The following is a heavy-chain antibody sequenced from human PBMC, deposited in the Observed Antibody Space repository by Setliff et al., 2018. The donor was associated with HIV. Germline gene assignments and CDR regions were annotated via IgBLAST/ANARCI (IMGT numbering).Heavy chain of an antibody. CDR1: GSSLSSGYF. CDR2: IYHSGST. CDR3: ASTSRRLGDSSGNEGAFDI. Sequence: SETLSLTCAVSGSSLSSGYFWGWIRQPPGKGLEWIGSIYHSGSTYYNPSLKSRVTISVDTSKNQFSLKLSSVTAADTAVYYCASTSRRLGDSSGNEGAFDIWGQGTMVTVSS. D-gene: IGHD3-22*01. V-gene: IGHV4-38-2*01. J-gene: IGHJ3*02.